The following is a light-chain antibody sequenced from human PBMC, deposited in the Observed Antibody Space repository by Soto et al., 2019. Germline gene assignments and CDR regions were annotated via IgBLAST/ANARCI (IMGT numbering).Light chain of an antibody. J-gene: IGKJ4*01. CDR3: QRYDDAPLT. V-gene: IGKV1-27*01. CDR1: QDIANY. CDR2: AAS. Sequence: DIQMTQSPSSLSASVGDRVTMTCRASQDIANYLVWYQQQPGKVPKLLIYAASTLHSGVPSRFSGSGSGTDFTLTISSLQPEDVGTYYCQRYDDAPLTFGGRTKVEIK.